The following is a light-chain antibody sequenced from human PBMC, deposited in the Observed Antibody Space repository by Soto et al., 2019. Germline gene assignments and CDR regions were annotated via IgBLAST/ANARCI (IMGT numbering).Light chain of an antibody. CDR2: GAS. V-gene: IGKV3-15*01. CDR3: QQYYSWPQT. Sequence: EMVITQSPATLSVSPGERATLSCRATQSVSSNLAWYQQKPGQAPRLLIYGASTRATGIPARFSGSGSGTEFTLTISSLQSEDFAVYYCQQYYSWPQTFGQGTKVEIK. J-gene: IGKJ1*01. CDR1: QSVSSN.